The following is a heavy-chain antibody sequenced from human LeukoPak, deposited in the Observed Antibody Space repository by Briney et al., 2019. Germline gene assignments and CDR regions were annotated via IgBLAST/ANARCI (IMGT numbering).Heavy chain of an antibody. D-gene: IGHD3-22*01. CDR1: GFTFSSYA. Sequence: GGSLRLSCAASGFTFSSYAMSWVRQAPGKGPEWVSAISGSGGSTYYADSVKGRFTISRDNSKNTLYLQMNSLRAEDTAVYYCAKDGVYYDSSGYQDYWGRGTLVTVSS. CDR2: ISGSGGST. CDR3: AKDGVYYDSSGYQDY. J-gene: IGHJ4*02. V-gene: IGHV3-23*01.